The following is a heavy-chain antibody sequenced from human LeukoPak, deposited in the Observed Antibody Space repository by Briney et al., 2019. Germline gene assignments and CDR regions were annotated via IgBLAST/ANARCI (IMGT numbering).Heavy chain of an antibody. CDR2: INAGNGNT. CDR3: ATWGGSYQDYYYYMDV. CDR1: GYTFTSYA. V-gene: IGHV1-3*01. J-gene: IGHJ6*03. D-gene: IGHD1-26*01. Sequence: ASVKVSCKASGYTFTSYAMHWVRQAPGQRLEWMGWINAGNGNTKYSQKFQGRVTITRDTSASTAYMELSSLRSEDTAVYYCATWGGSYQDYYYYMDVWGKGTTVTVSS.